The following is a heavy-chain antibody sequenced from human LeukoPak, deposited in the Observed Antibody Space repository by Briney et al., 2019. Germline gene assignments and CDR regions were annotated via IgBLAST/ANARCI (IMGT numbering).Heavy chain of an antibody. CDR3: ARDLHYYGSGRSDYYYYGMDV. CDR1: GGTFSSYA. CDR2: IIPILGIA. D-gene: IGHD3-10*01. J-gene: IGHJ6*02. V-gene: IGHV1-69*04. Sequence: ASVKVSCKASGGTFSSYAISWVRQAPGQGLEWMGRIIPILGIANYAQKFRGRVTITADKSTSTAYMELSSLRSEDTAVYYCARDLHYYGSGRSDYYYYGMDVWGQGTTVTVSS.